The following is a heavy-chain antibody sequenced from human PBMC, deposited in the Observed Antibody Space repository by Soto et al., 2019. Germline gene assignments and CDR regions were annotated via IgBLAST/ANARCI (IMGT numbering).Heavy chain of an antibody. J-gene: IGHJ4*02. CDR2: INHSGST. D-gene: IGHD6-19*01. Sequence: SETLSLTCAVYGGSFSGYYWSWIRQPPGKGLEWIGEINHSGSTNYNPSLKSRVTISVDTSKNQFSLKLSSVTAADTAVYYCARFLSGSGFDYWGQGTLVTVS. CDR1: GGSFSGYY. V-gene: IGHV4-34*01. CDR3: ARFLSGSGFDY.